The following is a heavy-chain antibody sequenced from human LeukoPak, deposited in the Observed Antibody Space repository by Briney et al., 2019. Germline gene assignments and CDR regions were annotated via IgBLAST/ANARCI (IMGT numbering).Heavy chain of an antibody. J-gene: IGHJ4*02. D-gene: IGHD3-9*01. CDR2: ISAYNGNT. CDR1: GYIFTNHY. Sequence: ASVKVSCKASGYIFTNHYMHWVRQAPGQGLEWMGWISAYNGNTNYAQKLQGRVTMTTDTSTSTAYMELRSLRSDDTAVYYCARDPRDYDILTGYLSDYWGQGTLVTVSS. V-gene: IGHV1-18*01. CDR3: ARDPRDYDILTGYLSDY.